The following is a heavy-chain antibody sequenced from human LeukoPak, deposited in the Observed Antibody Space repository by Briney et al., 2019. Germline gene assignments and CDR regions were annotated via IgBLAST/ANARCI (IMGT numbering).Heavy chain of an antibody. V-gene: IGHV3-30*02. D-gene: IGHD3-9*01. J-gene: IGHJ3*02. Sequence: GGSLRLSCVASGFTFSSNGMHWVRQAPGKGLEWVTFIQYDGSKKYYADSVKGRFTISRDNAKNSLYLQMNSLRAEDTAVYYCARDRNDILTGYTAFDIWGQGTMVTVSS. CDR1: GFTFSSNG. CDR2: IQYDGSKK. CDR3: ARDRNDILTGYTAFDI.